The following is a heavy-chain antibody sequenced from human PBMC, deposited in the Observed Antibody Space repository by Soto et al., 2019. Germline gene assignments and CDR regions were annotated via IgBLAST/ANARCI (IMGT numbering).Heavy chain of an antibody. V-gene: IGHV1-69*13. CDR1: GGTFSSYA. J-gene: IGHJ6*02. Sequence: SVKVSCKASGGTFSSYAISWVRQAPGQELEWMGGIIPIFGTANYAQKFQGRVTITADESTSTAYMELSSLRSEDTAVYYCAKTPCGDCYSGYYYYGMDVWGQGTTVTVSS. CDR3: AKTPCGDCYSGYYYYGMDV. CDR2: IIPIFGTA. D-gene: IGHD2-21*02.